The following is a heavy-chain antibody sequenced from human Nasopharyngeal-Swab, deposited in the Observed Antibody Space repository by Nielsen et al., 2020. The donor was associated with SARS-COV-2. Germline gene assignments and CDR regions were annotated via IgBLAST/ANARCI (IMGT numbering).Heavy chain of an antibody. V-gene: IGHV1-46*01. CDR3: ARVSRGLMVYAMGDLDY. CDR1: GYTFTSYY. Sequence: ASVKVSCKASGYTFTSYYMHWVRQAPGQGLEWMGIINPSGGSTSYAQKFQGRVTMTRDTSTSTVYMELSGLRSEDTAVYYCARVSRGLMVYAMGDLDYWGQGTLVTVSS. J-gene: IGHJ4*02. CDR2: INPSGGST. D-gene: IGHD2-8*01.